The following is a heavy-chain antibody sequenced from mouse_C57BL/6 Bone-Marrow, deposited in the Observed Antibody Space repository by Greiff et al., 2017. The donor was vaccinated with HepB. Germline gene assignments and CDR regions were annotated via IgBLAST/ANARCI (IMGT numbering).Heavy chain of an antibody. Sequence: QVQLQQSGPELVKPGASVKISCKASGYAFSSSWMNWVKQRPGKGLEWIGRIYPGDGDTNYNGKFKGKATLTADKSSSTAYMQLSSLTSEDSAVYFCARWGYYGSSYWYFDVWGTGTTVTVSS. CDR3: ARWGYYGSSYWYFDV. CDR1: GYAFSSSW. D-gene: IGHD1-1*01. CDR2: IYPGDGDT. V-gene: IGHV1-82*01. J-gene: IGHJ1*03.